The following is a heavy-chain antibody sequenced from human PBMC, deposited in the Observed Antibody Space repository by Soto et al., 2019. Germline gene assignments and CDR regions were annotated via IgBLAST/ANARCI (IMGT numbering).Heavy chain of an antibody. CDR1: GGSFSGYY. J-gene: IGHJ4*02. CDR3: ARGPTETTFYFDY. CDR2: INHSGST. D-gene: IGHD4-17*01. Sequence: SETLSVTCAVYGGSFSGYYWSWIRQPPGKGLEWIGEINHSGSTNYNPSLKSRVTISVDTSKNQFSLKLSSVTAADTAVYYCARGPTETTFYFDYWAQGTLVTVSS. V-gene: IGHV4-34*01.